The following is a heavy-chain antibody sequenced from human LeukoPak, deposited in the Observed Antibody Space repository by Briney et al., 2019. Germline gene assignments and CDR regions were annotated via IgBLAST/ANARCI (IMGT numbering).Heavy chain of an antibody. D-gene: IGHD3-3*01. CDR1: GYTFSSYW. CDR2: IYPGDSDT. V-gene: IGHV5-51*01. Sequence: GESLRISCHGSGYTFSSYWIGWVRQMPGKGLEWMGIIYPGDSDTRYSPSLHGQVTISVDTSIGTADLQWSSLKASDTAIYYCARQNDFRLDYWGQGTLVTVSS. CDR3: ARQNDFRLDY. J-gene: IGHJ4*02.